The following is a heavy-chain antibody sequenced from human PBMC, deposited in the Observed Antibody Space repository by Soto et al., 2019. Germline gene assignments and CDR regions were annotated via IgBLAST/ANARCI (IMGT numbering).Heavy chain of an antibody. V-gene: IGHV4-4*07. Sequence: QVQLEASGPGLVKPSETLSLTCTVSGASMNSYHWSWIRQPAGKGLEWIGHIHSSGSTNYNPSLKSRVTTSVDTSKNQFSLRLMSLTAADTAVYYCARDQGVAAAGITWFDPWGQGSLVTVSS. CDR3: ARDQGVAAAGITWFDP. D-gene: IGHD6-13*01. CDR1: GASMNSYH. CDR2: IHSSGST. J-gene: IGHJ5*02.